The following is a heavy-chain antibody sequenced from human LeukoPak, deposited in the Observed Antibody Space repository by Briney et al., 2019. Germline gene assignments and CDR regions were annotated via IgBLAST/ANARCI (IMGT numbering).Heavy chain of an antibody. V-gene: IGHV3-21*01. CDR1: GFTFSSYS. D-gene: IGHD6-13*01. J-gene: IGHJ4*02. CDR2: ISSSSIYI. Sequence: GGSLRLSCAASGFTFSSYSMNWVRQAPGKGLEWVSFISSSSIYISYADSMKGRFTISRDNAKNSLYLQMNSLRAEDTAVYYCARHFKIAAAVDYWGQGTLVTVSS. CDR3: ARHFKIAAAVDY.